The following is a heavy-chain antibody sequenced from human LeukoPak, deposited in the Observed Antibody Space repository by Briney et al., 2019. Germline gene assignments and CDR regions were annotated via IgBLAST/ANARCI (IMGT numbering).Heavy chain of an antibody. Sequence: GXSLRLSCAASGFTFDDYAMNWVRQAPGKGLEWVSGISWTSGTICYAASVKGRFTISTDNAKTSLYLQMNSLRAEDMALYYCAKDKGWYSSSWGLEFDHWGQGTLVTVSS. CDR1: GFTFDDYA. CDR3: AKDKGWYSSSWGLEFDH. D-gene: IGHD6-13*01. V-gene: IGHV3-9*03. J-gene: IGHJ5*02. CDR2: ISWTSGTI.